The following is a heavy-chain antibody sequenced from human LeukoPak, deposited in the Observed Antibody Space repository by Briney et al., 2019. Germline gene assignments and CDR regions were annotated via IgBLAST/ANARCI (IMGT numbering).Heavy chain of an antibody. J-gene: IGHJ4*02. Sequence: SETLSLTCTVSGGSISSGSYYWSWIRQPAGKGLEWIGRIYISGSTNYNPSLKSRVTISVDTSKNQFSLKLSSVTAADTAVYYCARGLWFGDENPPYFDYWGQGILVTVSS. CDR1: GGSISSGSYY. V-gene: IGHV4-61*02. CDR3: ARGLWFGDENPPYFDY. CDR2: IYISGST. D-gene: IGHD3-10*01.